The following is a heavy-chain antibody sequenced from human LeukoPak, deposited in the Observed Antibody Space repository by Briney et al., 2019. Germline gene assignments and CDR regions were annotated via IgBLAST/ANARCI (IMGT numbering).Heavy chain of an antibody. V-gene: IGHV3-7*03. D-gene: IGHD6-6*01. Sequence: GGSLRLSCAVSGFTFSGFWMSWSRQAPGKGLEWVASINSDGSEGYYADVVKGRFTISRDNAKNSLYLQINSLRAEDTAVYNCARSSYSSSSSVWGQGTMVTVSS. CDR1: GFTFSGFW. CDR2: INSDGSEG. J-gene: IGHJ3*01. CDR3: ARSSYSSSSSV.